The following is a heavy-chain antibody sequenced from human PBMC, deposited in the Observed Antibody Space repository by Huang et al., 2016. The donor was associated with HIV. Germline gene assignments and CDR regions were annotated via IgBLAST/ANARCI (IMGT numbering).Heavy chain of an antibody. J-gene: IGHJ4*02. Sequence: QVQLQESGPGLVKPSETLSLTCHVSGASISSYYWSWIRQSAGKGLEWIGRLYISGGIHYNPSLKSRVTMAIDTSKNQFSLRLSAVTAADTAVYYCARAFSTGAYGSGSYNYWGQGTLVTVSS. CDR3: ARAFSTGAYGSGSYNY. D-gene: IGHD3-10*01. V-gene: IGHV4-4*07. CDR1: GASISSYY. CDR2: LYISGGI.